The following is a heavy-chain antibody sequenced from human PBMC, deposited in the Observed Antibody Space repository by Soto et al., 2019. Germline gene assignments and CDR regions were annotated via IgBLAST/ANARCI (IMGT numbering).Heavy chain of an antibody. CDR2: IIPIFGTA. V-gene: IGHV1-69*13. J-gene: IGHJ4*02. CDR3: ATGLAAVKQDFDY. D-gene: IGHD6-13*01. CDR1: GGTFSSYA. Sequence: ASVKVSCKASGGTFSSYAISWVRQAPGQGLEWMGGIIPIFGTANYAQKFQGRVTIIADESTSTAYMELSSLRSEDTAVYYCATGLAAVKQDFDYWGQGTLVTVSS.